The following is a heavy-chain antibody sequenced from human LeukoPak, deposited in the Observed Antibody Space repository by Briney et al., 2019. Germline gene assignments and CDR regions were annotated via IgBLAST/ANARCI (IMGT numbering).Heavy chain of an antibody. D-gene: IGHD2-15*01. V-gene: IGHV1-2*02. CDR2: INPNSGGT. CDR1: GYTFTGYY. CDR3: ARGSVVVAATPGGY. J-gene: IGHJ4*02. Sequence: ASVKVSCKASGYTFTGYYMHWVRQAPGQGLEWMGWINPNSGGTNYAQKFQGRVTMTRDTSISTAYMELSRLRSDDTAVYNCARGSVVVAATPGGYWGQGTLVTVSS.